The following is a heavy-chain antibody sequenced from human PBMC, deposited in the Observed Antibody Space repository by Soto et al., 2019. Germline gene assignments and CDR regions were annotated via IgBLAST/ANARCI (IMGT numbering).Heavy chain of an antibody. CDR1: GGTFSSYA. CDR2: IIPIFGTA. Sequence: ASVKVSCKASGGTFSSYAISWVRQAPGQGLEWMGGIIPIFGTANYAQKFQGRVTITADESTSTAYMELSSLRSEDTAVYYCARGEDGYNQFDYWGQGTLVTVSS. J-gene: IGHJ4*02. V-gene: IGHV1-69*13. D-gene: IGHD5-12*01. CDR3: ARGEDGYNQFDY.